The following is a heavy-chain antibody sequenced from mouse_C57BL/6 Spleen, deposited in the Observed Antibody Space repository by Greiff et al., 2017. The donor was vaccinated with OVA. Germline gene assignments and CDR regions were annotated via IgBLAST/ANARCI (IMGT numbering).Heavy chain of an antibody. D-gene: IGHD1-1*01. V-gene: IGHV1-55*01. Sequence: VQLQQPGAELVKPGASVKMSCKASGYTFTSYWITWVKQRPGQGLEWIGDIYPGSGSTNYNEKFKSKATLTVDTSSSTAYMQLSSLTSEDSAVYYCARHYYGSSYRYFDVRGTGTTVTVSS. J-gene: IGHJ1*03. CDR2: IYPGSGST. CDR3: ARHYYGSSYRYFDV. CDR1: GYTFTSYW.